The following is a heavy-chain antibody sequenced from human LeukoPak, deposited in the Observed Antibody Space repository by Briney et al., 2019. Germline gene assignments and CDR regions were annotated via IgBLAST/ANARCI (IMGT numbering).Heavy chain of an antibody. V-gene: IGHV3-74*01. CDR1: GFTFSRYW. Sequence: PGGSLRLSCAASGFTFSRYWMHWVRHPPGKGLVRVSRINSEGSSTSYADSVKGRFTISRDNAKDTLYLQMNSLRVEDTAVYYCASRDQSCSGSRCYPIDYWGQGTLVTVSS. J-gene: IGHJ4*02. CDR3: ASRDQSCSGSRCYPIDY. CDR2: INSEGSST. D-gene: IGHD2-15*01.